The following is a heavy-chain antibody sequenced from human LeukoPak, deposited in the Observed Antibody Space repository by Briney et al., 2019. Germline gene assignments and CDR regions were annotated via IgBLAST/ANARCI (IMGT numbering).Heavy chain of an antibody. CDR1: GFTLRSYG. J-gene: IGHJ4*02. Sequence: GGSLRLSCAASGFTLRSYGMHWVRQAPGKGLEWVAIVWYDGNNKYYADSVKGRFTVSRDNSKDTVSPQLNSLRAEDTAVYYCARGSEAAARAFDYWGQGALVTVPS. CDR2: VWYDGNNK. V-gene: IGHV3-33*01. D-gene: IGHD6-13*01. CDR3: ARGSEAAARAFDY.